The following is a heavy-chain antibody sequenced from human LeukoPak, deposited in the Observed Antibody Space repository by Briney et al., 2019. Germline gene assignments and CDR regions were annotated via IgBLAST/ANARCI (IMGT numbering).Heavy chain of an antibody. J-gene: IGHJ4*02. V-gene: IGHV3-30*02. D-gene: IGHD3-3*01. Sequence: GGSLRLSCAASGFTFSSYGMHWVRQAPGKGLEWVAFIRYDGSNKYYADSVKGRFTISRDNSKNTLYLQMNSLRAEDTAVYYCAKDSDFWSGHPHYFDYWGQGTLVTVSS. CDR2: IRYDGSNK. CDR1: GFTFSSYG. CDR3: AKDSDFWSGHPHYFDY.